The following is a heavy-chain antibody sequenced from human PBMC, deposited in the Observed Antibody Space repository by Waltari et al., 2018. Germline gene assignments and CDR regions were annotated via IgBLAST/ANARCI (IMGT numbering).Heavy chain of an antibody. V-gene: IGHV1-24*01. D-gene: IGHD1-7*01. CDR3: ATSGRLELRLHGAFDI. J-gene: IGHJ3*02. CDR2: FDPEDGET. CDR1: GYTLTDLS. Sequence: QVQLVQSGAEVKMPGASVKVSCKVSGYTLTDLSMPWVRQAPGKGLEWMGGFDPEDGETIYAQKFKGRVTMTEDTSTDTAYMELSSLRSEDTAVYYCATSGRLELRLHGAFDIWGQGTMVTVSS.